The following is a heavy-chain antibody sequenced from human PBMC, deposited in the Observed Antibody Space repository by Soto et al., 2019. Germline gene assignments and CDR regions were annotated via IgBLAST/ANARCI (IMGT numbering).Heavy chain of an antibody. Sequence: GGSLRLSCAASGFTFSSYGMHWVRQAPGKGLEWVAVISYDGSNKYYADSVKGRFTISRHNYKNTLYLQMNSLRAEDTAVYYCVKDRVYSYGQAIPRYRGQGTFVAVCS. CDR3: VKDRVYSYGQAIPRY. CDR1: GFTFSSYG. CDR2: ISYDGSNK. V-gene: IGHV3-30*18. D-gene: IGHD5-18*01. J-gene: IGHJ4*02.